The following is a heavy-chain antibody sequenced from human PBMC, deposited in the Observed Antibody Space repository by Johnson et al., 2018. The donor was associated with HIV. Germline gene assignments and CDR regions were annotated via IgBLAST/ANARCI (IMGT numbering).Heavy chain of an antibody. V-gene: IGHV3-33*06. D-gene: IGHD6-6*01. CDR2: IWYDGSNK. J-gene: IGHJ3*02. CDR1: GFTFSSYG. CDR3: AKVHSSSSNGFDI. Sequence: QVQLVESGGGVVQPGRSLRLSCAASGFTFSSYGVHWVRQAPGKGLEWVAVIWYDGSNKYYADSVKGRFTVSRDNYKNTLYLQMNSLRGEDTAVYYCAKVHSSSSNGFDIWGQGTMVTVSS.